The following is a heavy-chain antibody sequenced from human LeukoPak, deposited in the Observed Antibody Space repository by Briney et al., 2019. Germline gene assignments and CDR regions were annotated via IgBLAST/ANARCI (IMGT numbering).Heavy chain of an antibody. Sequence: PGRSLRLSCAASGFTFSSYAMHWVRQAPGKGLEWVAVISYDGSNKYYGDSVKGRFTISRENSKNTLYLQMNSLRTEDTAVYYCARDVTDNDDFWSGYPNWFDPWGQGTLVAVSS. CDR2: ISYDGSNK. CDR1: GFTFSSYA. CDR3: ARDVTDNDDFWSGYPNWFDP. V-gene: IGHV3-30-3*01. D-gene: IGHD3-3*01. J-gene: IGHJ5*02.